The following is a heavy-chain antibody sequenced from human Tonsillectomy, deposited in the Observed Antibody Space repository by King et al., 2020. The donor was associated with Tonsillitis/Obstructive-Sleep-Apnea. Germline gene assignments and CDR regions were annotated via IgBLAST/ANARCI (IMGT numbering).Heavy chain of an antibody. D-gene: IGHD6-13*01. J-gene: IGHJ6*02. CDR2: IKSKTDGGTT. V-gene: IGHV3-15*07. Sequence: VQLVESGGGLVKPGGSLRLSCAASGFTFSNAWMNWVRQAPGKGLEWVGRIKSKTDGGTTDYAAPVKGRFTISRDDSKNTLYLQMNSLKTEDTAVYYCTTDLLIAAAGTAQHGMDVWGQGTTVTVSS. CDR1: GFTFSNAW. CDR3: TTDLLIAAAGTAQHGMDV.